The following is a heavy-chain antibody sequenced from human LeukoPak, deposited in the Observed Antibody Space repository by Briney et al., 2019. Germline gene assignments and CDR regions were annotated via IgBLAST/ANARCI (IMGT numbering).Heavy chain of an antibody. CDR1: GFTFSSYA. CDR2: ISYDGSNK. V-gene: IGHV3-30-3*01. CDR3: ARLGTEYYLDY. J-gene: IGHJ4*02. Sequence: PGGSLRLSCAASGFTFSSYAMHWVRQAPGKGLEWVAVISYDGSNKYYADSVKGRFTISRDNSKNTLYLQMNSLRAEDTAVYYCARLGTEYYLDYWGQGTLVTVSS.